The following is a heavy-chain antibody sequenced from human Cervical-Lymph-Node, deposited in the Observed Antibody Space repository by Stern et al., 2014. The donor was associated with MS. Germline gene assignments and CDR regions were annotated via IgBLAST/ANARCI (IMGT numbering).Heavy chain of an antibody. CDR3: TKDRGDCSHEWNFHSIDA. V-gene: IGHV3-30*18. Sequence: QVQLVQSGGGVEQPGRSLRLSCAASGFMFSNYGMHWVRQAPGKGLEWVAVVSYHGDLKYYADSVKGRFTISRDSSKNTLYLHMNSLRAEDTAVYYCTKDRGDCSHEWNFHSIDAWGQGTTVTVSS. J-gene: IGHJ6*02. CDR2: VSYHGDLK. CDR1: GFMFSNYG. D-gene: IGHD6-13*01.